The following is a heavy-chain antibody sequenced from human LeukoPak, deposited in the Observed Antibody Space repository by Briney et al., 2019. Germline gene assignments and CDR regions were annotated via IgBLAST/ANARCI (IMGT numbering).Heavy chain of an antibody. D-gene: IGHD3-22*01. V-gene: IGHV4-39*01. J-gene: IGHJ4*02. CDR2: IYYSGTT. Sequence: PSETLSLTCSVSGDSISRNSYYWDWIRQLPGKELEWIGRIYYSGTTYYNSSLKSRVTISVDTSKNQFSLKLTSITAADTAVYYCARGEFGYYYDSSAYTAFDYWGQGTLVTVSS. CDR3: ARGEFGYYYDSSAYTAFDY. CDR1: GDSISRNSYY.